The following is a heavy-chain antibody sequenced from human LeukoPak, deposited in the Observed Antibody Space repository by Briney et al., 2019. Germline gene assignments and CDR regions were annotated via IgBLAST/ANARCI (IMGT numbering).Heavy chain of an antibody. CDR3: AISSTIARYYYGMDV. J-gene: IGHJ6*02. CDR2: IYTSGST. Sequence: SETLSLTCTVSGGSISSYYWSWIRQPAGKGLEWIGRIYTSGSTNSNPSLKSRVTMSVDTSRNQFSLKLSSVTAADTAVYYCAISSTIARYYYGMDVWGQGTTVTVSS. CDR1: GGSISSYY. V-gene: IGHV4-4*07. D-gene: IGHD2-2*01.